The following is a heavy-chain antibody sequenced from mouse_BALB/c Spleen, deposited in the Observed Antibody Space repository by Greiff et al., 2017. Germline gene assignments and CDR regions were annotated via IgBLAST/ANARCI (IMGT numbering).Heavy chain of an antibody. CDR3: ARAPTLRLSMDY. CDR1: GFTFSSYG. V-gene: IGHV5-6-3*01. D-gene: IGHD1-2*01. CDR2: INSNGGST. Sequence: EVKLVESGGGLVQPGGSLKLSCAASGFTFSSYGMSWVRQTPDKRLELVATINSNGGSTYYPDSVKGRFTISRDNAMNTLYLQMSSLKSEDTAMYYCARAPTLRLSMDYWGQGTSVTVSS. J-gene: IGHJ4*01.